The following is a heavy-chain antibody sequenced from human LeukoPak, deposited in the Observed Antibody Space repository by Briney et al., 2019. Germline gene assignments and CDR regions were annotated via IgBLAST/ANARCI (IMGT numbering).Heavy chain of an antibody. CDR1: GYTLTSYD. V-gene: IGHV1-8*01. CDR2: MNPNSGNT. J-gene: IGHJ4*02. Sequence: ASVKVSCKASGYTLTSYDINWVRQATGQGLEWMGWMNPNSGNTGYAQKFQGRVTMTRNTSISTAYMELSSLRSEDTAVYYCARGVRVGRNYDFWSGYLSIKYYFDYWGQGTLVTVSS. CDR3: ARGVRVGRNYDFWSGYLSIKYYFDY. D-gene: IGHD3-3*01.